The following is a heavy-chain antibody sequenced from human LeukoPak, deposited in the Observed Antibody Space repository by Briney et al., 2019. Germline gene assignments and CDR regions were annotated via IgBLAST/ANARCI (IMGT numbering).Heavy chain of an antibody. Sequence: GGSLRLSCAASGFTFSIYWMSWVRQAPGKGLEWVANIKQDGSDKYYVDSVKGRFTISRDNAKNSLYLQMNSLRAEDTAVYYCARDRGDSCFDYWGQGALVTVSS. CDR3: ARDRGDSCFDY. CDR2: IKQDGSDK. D-gene: IGHD5-18*01. J-gene: IGHJ4*02. V-gene: IGHV3-7*01. CDR1: GFTFSIYW.